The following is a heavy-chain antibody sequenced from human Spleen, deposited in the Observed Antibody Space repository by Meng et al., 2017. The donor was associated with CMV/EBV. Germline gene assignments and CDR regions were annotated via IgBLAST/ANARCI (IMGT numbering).Heavy chain of an antibody. CDR2: ISYDGNNQ. V-gene: IGHV3-30-3*01. Sequence: NFAIHWVRQAPGKGLEWVAVISYDGNNQYYTDSVKGRFTISRDNSKSTLYLQMNSLRAEDTAVYYCTRGLGYCNSASCYRRFNFDYWGQGALVTVSS. CDR3: TRGLGYCNSASCYRRFNFDY. CDR1: NFA. D-gene: IGHD2-2*01. J-gene: IGHJ4*02.